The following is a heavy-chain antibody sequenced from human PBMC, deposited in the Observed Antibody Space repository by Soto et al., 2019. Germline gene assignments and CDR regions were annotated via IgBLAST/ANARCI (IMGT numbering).Heavy chain of an antibody. Sequence: QVQLQQWGAGLLKPSETLSLTCAVYGGSFSGYYWSWIRQPPGKGLEWIGEINHSGSTNYNPSLKSRVTISVDTSKNQFSLKLSSVTAADTAVYYCARGSPFYSGSQLDYWGQGTLVTVSS. J-gene: IGHJ4*02. CDR1: GGSFSGYY. CDR3: ARGSPFYSGSQLDY. CDR2: INHSGST. V-gene: IGHV4-34*01. D-gene: IGHD1-26*01.